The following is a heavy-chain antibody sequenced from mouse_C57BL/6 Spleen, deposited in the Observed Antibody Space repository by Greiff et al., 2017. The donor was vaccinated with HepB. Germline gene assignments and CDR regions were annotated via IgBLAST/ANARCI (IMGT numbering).Heavy chain of an antibody. Sequence: VQLKESGPELVKPGASVKIPCKASGYTFTDYNMDWVKQSHGKSLEWIGDINPNNGGTIYNQKFKGKATLTVDKSSSTAYMELRSLTSEDTAVYYCARGSLYGNYGYYFDYWGQGTTLTVSS. CDR2: INPNNGGT. CDR3: ARGSLYGNYGYYFDY. J-gene: IGHJ2*01. V-gene: IGHV1-18*01. CDR1: GYTFTDYN. D-gene: IGHD2-1*01.